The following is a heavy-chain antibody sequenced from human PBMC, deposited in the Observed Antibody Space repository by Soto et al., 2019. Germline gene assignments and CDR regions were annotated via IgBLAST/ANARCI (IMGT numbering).Heavy chain of an antibody. CDR1: GGTFSSYA. V-gene: IGHV1-69*13. CDR3: ARNPGDYDILTGYYNGPWFDP. J-gene: IGHJ5*02. D-gene: IGHD3-9*01. Sequence: SVKVSCKASGGTFSSYAISWVRQAPGQGLEWMGGIIPIFGTANYAQKFQGRVTITADESTSTAYMGLSSLRSEDTAVYYCARNPGDYDILTGYYNGPWFDPWGQGTLVTV. CDR2: IIPIFGTA.